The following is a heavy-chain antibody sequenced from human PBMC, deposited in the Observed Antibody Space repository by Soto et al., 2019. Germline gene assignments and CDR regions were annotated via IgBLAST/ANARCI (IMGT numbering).Heavy chain of an antibody. CDR2: IGGSGDMT. V-gene: IGHV3-23*01. CDR3: AKLCGSGSYWPFDY. CDR1: GFTFNIYG. J-gene: IGHJ4*02. D-gene: IGHD3-10*01. Sequence: GGSLRLSCAASGFTFNIYGMSWVRQTPGKGLEWVSSIGGSGDMTYYADSVKGRFTISRDNSNNTLYLQMNSLRAEETAVYYCAKLCGSGSYWPFDYWGQGMLVTVSS.